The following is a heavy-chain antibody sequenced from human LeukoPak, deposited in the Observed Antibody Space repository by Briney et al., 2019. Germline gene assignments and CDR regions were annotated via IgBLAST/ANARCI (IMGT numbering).Heavy chain of an antibody. J-gene: IGHJ5*02. CDR3: ATLEQQLVRDNWFDP. V-gene: IGHV1-69*13. CDR2: VIPIFGTA. D-gene: IGHD6-13*01. CDR1: GGTFSSYA. Sequence: SVKVSCKASGGTFSSYAISWVRQAPGQGLEWMGGVIPIFGTANYAQKFQGRITITADESTSTAYMELSSLRSEDTAVYYCATLEQQLVRDNWFDPWGQGTLVTVSS.